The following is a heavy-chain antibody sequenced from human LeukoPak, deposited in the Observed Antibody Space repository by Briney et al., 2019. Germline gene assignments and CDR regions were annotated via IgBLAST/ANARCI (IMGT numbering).Heavy chain of an antibody. V-gene: IGHV4-31*03. Sequence: SETLSLTCTVSGGSISSGGYYWSWIRQHPGKGLEWIGYIYYSGSTYYNPSLKSRVTISVDTSKNQFSLKLSSVIAADTAVYYCARAEATKGIDYWGQGTLVTVSS. CDR3: ARAEATKGIDY. CDR2: IYYSGST. CDR1: GGSISSGGYY. J-gene: IGHJ4*02. D-gene: IGHD2-8*01.